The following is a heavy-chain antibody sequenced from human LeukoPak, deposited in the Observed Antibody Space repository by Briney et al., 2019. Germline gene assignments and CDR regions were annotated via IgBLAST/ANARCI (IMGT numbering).Heavy chain of an antibody. D-gene: IGHD2-2*01. CDR1: GFTFSSYA. Sequence: GGSLRLSCAASGFTFSSYAMSWVRQAPGKGLEWVSAISGSGGSTYYADSVKGRFTISRDNSKNTLYLQMNSLRAEETAVYYCAKDLYGSAPAPGYFQHWGQGTLVTVSS. V-gene: IGHV3-23*01. J-gene: IGHJ1*01. CDR2: ISGSGGST. CDR3: AKDLYGSAPAPGYFQH.